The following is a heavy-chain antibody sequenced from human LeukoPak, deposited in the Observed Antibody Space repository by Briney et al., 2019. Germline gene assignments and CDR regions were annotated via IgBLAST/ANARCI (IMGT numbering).Heavy chain of an antibody. CDR1: GYTLTKLS. D-gene: IGHD3-22*01. CDR3: ATDYYDSSGYYYFDY. V-gene: IGHV1-24*01. CDR2: FDPEDGET. Sequence: ASVKVSCKVSGYTLTKLSMHWVRQAPGKGLEWMGGFDPEDGETIYAQKFQGRVTMTEDTSTDTAYMELSSLRSEDTAVYYCATDYYDSSGYYYFDYWGQGTLVTVSS. J-gene: IGHJ4*02.